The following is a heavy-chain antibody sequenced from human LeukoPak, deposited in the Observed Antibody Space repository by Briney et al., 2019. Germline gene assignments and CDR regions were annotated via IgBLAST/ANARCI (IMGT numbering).Heavy chain of an antibody. CDR3: AMAGGYCSGGSCNQSTNNWFDP. V-gene: IGHV4-34*01. D-gene: IGHD2-15*01. CDR2: INHSGST. CDR1: GGSFSGYY. Sequence: KTSETLSLTCAVYGGSFSGYYWSWIRQPPGKGLEWIGEINHSGSTNYNPSLKSRVTISVDTSKNQFSLKLSSVTAADTAVYYCAMAGGYCSGGSCNQSTNNWFDPWGQGTLVTVSS. J-gene: IGHJ5*02.